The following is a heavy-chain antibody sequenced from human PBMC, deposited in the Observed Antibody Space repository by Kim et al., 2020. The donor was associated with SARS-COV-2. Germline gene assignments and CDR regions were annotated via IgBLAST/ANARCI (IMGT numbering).Heavy chain of an antibody. CDR3: ARDPGNHAFDI. D-gene: IGHD1-26*01. Sequence: GGSLRLSCAASGFTFSNYAMHWVRQAPGRGLEWVAFISYDGSRKYYADSVKGRFTISRDNSKNTVFLQMSSLRAEDTAVYYCARDPGNHAFDIWGQGTLVTVSS. J-gene: IGHJ3*02. CDR1: GFTFSNYA. V-gene: IGHV3-30*04. CDR2: ISYDGSRK.